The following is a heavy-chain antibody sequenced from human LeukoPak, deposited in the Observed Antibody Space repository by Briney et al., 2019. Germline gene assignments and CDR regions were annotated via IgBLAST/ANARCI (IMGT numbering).Heavy chain of an antibody. CDR1: GYTFTSYD. Sequence: ASVKVSCKASGYTFTSYDISWVRQAPGQGLEWMGWISAYNGNTNYAQKLQGRVTMTTDTSTSTAYMELRSLRSDDTAVYYCXXXXXXXVTTDYYYYGMDVWGQGTTVTVSS. D-gene: IGHD4-17*01. V-gene: IGHV1-18*01. J-gene: IGHJ6*02. CDR2: ISAYNGNT. CDR3: XXXXXXXVTTDYYYYGMDV.